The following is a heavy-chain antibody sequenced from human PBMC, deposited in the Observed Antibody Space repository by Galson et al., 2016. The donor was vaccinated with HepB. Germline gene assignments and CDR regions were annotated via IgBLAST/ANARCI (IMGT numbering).Heavy chain of an antibody. V-gene: IGHV4-39*07. CDR3: ARARRNWNRGDFDY. CDR2: IYYSGST. Sequence: SETLSLTCTVSGASIRSSNYYWAWIRQPPGKGLEWIGSIYYSGSTSYNASLNSRVTMSIDTSTNQFSLRLTSVHATDTAVYYCARARRNWNRGDFDYWGRGTLVTASS. CDR1: GASIRSSNYY. J-gene: IGHJ4*02. D-gene: IGHD1-1*01.